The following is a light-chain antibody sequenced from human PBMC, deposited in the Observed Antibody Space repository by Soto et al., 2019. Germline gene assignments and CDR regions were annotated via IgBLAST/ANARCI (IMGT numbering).Light chain of an antibody. CDR3: SSYRRGSTYV. Sequence: QSALTQPASVSGSPGQSITVSCNGTSSDVGGYNYVSWYQQHPGKAPRLLIYDVTNRPSGVSNRFSGSKSGNTASLTISGLQAEDEADYYCSSYRRGSTYVFGTGTKVTVL. J-gene: IGLJ1*01. CDR2: DVT. V-gene: IGLV2-14*03. CDR1: SSDVGGYNY.